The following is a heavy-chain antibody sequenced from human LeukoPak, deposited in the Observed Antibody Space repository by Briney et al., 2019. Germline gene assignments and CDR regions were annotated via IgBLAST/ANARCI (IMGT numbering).Heavy chain of an antibody. CDR1: GGSFSGYY. CDR3: ASTSLTFGGVIANFDY. Sequence: SETLSLTCAVYGGSFSGYYWSWIRQPPGKGLEWIGEINHSGSTNYNPSLKSRVTISVDTSKNQFSLKLSSVTAADTAVYYCASTSLTFGGVIANFDYWGQGTLVTVSS. V-gene: IGHV4-34*01. D-gene: IGHD3-16*02. J-gene: IGHJ4*02. CDR2: INHSGST.